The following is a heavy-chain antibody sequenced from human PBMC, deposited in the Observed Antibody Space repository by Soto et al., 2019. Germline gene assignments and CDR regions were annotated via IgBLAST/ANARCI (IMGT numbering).Heavy chain of an antibody. D-gene: IGHD1-1*01. V-gene: IGHV1-69*08. Sequence: QVQLVQSGAEVKKPGSSVKVSCKASGGTFSIYTISWVRQAPGQGLEWMGRIIPILGIANYAQKFQGRVTITADKSTSTAYMELSSLRSEDTAVYYCAREGPVQDAFDIWGQGTMVTVSS. CDR1: GGTFSIYT. CDR2: IIPILGIA. CDR3: AREGPVQDAFDI. J-gene: IGHJ3*02.